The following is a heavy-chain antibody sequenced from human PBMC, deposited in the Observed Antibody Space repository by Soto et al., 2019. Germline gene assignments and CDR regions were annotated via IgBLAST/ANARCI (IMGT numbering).Heavy chain of an antibody. D-gene: IGHD1-7*01. V-gene: IGHV6-1*01. CDR3: AGTPSHQWYYMDV. CDR1: GDSVSSNSAA. J-gene: IGHJ6*03. CDR2: TYYRSRWYN. Sequence: SQTLSLTCVISGDSVSSNSAAWNWIRLSPSRGLEWLARTYYRSRWYNDYAVSVRSRITVNPDTSKNQFSLQLTSVTPEDTAVVYCAGTPSHQWYYMDVGAKGPTVPVSS.